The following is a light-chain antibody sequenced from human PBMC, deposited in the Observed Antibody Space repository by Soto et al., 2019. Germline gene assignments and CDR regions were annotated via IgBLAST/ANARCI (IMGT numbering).Light chain of an antibody. CDR3: QQHGDAPWT. V-gene: IGKV3-20*01. CDR1: QSVRTSY. J-gene: IGKJ1*01. CDR2: GAS. Sequence: EIVLTQSPGTLSLSPGERVTLSCRASQSVRTSYLAWYQQRPGQAPRLLIYGASSRATGIPDRFSGSGSGTDFTLTISRLEPEDFAMYYCQQHGDAPWTFGQGTKLEIK.